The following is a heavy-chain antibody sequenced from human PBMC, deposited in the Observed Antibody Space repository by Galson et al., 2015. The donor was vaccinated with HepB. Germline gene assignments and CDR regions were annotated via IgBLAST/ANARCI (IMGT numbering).Heavy chain of an antibody. CDR1: GFTISRNY. V-gene: IGHV3-53*03. CDR2: LYSEGTT. CDR3: ARGFSTKWFSGLGY. D-gene: IGHD2-2*01. J-gene: IGHJ4*02. Sequence: SLRLSCAASGFTISRNYMSWVRQAPGKQLEWVSVLYSEGTTYYADAVKGRFITSRDNSKNTLYLQMNNLRAEDTAVYYCARGFSTKWFSGLGYWGQGTLVTVSS.